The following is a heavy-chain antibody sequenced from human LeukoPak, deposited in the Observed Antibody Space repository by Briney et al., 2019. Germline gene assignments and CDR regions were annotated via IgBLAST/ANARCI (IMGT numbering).Heavy chain of an antibody. V-gene: IGHV4-4*02. J-gene: IGHJ4*02. CDR2: IYHSGST. D-gene: IGHD1-26*01. Sequence: SETLSLTCAVSGGSISSSNWWSWVRQPPGKGLERIGEIYHSGSTNYNPSLKSRVTISVDKSKNQFSLKLSSVTAADTAVYYCARDLGSRSSRYFDYWGQGTLVTVS. CDR3: ARDLGSRSSRYFDY. CDR1: GGSISSSNW.